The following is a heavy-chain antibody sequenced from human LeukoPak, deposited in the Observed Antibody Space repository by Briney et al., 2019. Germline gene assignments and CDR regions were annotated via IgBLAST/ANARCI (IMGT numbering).Heavy chain of an antibody. CDR3: ARGLSSWELIHYYYMDV. D-gene: IGHD1-26*01. J-gene: IGHJ6*03. V-gene: IGHV1-69*06. CDR2: IIPIFGTA. CDR1: GGTFSSYA. Sequence: SVKVSCKASGGTFSSYAISWVRQAPGQGLEWMGGIIPIFGTANYAQKFQGRVTITADKSTSTAYMELSSLRSEDTAVYYCARGLSSWELIHYYYMDVWGKGTTVTVSS.